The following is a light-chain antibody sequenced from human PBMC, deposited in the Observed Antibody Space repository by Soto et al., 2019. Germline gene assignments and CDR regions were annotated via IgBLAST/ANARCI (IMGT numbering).Light chain of an antibody. V-gene: IGKV3-11*01. CDR1: QSVSSY. CDR3: QQYHNSPLT. CDR2: DAS. J-gene: IGKJ1*01. Sequence: EIVLTQSPATLTLSPGERATLSCRASQSVSSYLAWYQHKPGQAPRLLIYDASSRTTGIPDRFSGSGSGTDFTLTISRLEPEDFAVYYCQQYHNSPLTFGQGTKVDI.